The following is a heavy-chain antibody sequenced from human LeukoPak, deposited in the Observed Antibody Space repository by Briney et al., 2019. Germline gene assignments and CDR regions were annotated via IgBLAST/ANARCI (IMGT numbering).Heavy chain of an antibody. CDR2: MNPNSGNT. V-gene: IGHV1-8*02. J-gene: IGHJ6*03. Sequence: ASVKVSCKASGYTFTGYYMHWVRQATGQGLEWMGWMNPNSGNTGYAQKFQGGVTMTRNTSISTAYMELSSLRSEDTAVYYCARGDAYYYYYMDVWGKGTTVTVSS. CDR1: GYTFTGYY. CDR3: ARGDAYYYYYMDV.